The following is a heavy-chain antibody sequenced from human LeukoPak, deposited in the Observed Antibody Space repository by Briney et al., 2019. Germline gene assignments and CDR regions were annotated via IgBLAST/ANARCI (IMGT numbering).Heavy chain of an antibody. CDR1: GFTFSSYA. CDR3: AKVGIVGATHYYYYGMDV. J-gene: IGHJ6*02. CDR2: ISGSGGST. V-gene: IGHV3-23*01. D-gene: IGHD1-26*01. Sequence: GGSLRLSCAASGFTFSSYAMSWVRQAPGKGLEWVSAISGSGGSTYYADSVKGRFTISRDNSKNTLYLQMNSLRAEDTAVYYCAKVGIVGATHYYYYGMDVWGQGTTVTVSS.